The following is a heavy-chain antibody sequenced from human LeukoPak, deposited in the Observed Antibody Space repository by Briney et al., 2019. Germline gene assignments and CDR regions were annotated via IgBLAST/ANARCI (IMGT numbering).Heavy chain of an antibody. J-gene: IGHJ4*02. CDR1: GGSISSGSYY. CDR2: IYTSGST. D-gene: IGHD3-10*01. V-gene: IGHV4-61*02. Sequence: SQTLSLTCTVSGGSISSGSYYWSWIRQPAGKGLEWIGRIYTSGSTNYNPSLKSRVTISVDTSKNQFSLKLSSVTAADTAVYYCARDDYGSGGFGYWGQGTLVTVSS. CDR3: ARDDYGSGGFGY.